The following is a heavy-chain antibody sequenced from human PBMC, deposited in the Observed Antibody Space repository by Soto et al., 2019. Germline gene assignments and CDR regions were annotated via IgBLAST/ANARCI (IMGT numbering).Heavy chain of an antibody. CDR2: INAGNGNT. CDR1: GYTFTGYA. J-gene: IGHJ4*02. CDR3: VVAAQPYYFDY. D-gene: IGHD2-15*01. Sequence: ASVKVSCKASGYTFTGYAMHWVRQAPGQRLEWMGWINAGNGNTKYSQKFQGRVTITRDTSASTAYMELRSLRSDDTAVYYCVVAAQPYYFDYWGQGTLVTVSS. V-gene: IGHV1-3*01.